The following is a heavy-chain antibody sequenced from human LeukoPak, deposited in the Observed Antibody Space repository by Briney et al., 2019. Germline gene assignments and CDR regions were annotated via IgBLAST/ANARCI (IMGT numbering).Heavy chain of an antibody. V-gene: IGHV3-7*01. CDR2: IKQDGSEE. J-gene: IGHJ4*02. CDR3: ARAVRWQCFDY. D-gene: IGHD5-24*01. CDR1: GFTFSTYW. Sequence: GGSLRLSCAASGFTFSTYWMSWVRQAPGNGLEWVANIKQDGSEEYYVDSVKGRFTISRDNAKNSLYLQMNSLRAEDTAVYYCARAVRWQCFDYWGQGTLVTVSS.